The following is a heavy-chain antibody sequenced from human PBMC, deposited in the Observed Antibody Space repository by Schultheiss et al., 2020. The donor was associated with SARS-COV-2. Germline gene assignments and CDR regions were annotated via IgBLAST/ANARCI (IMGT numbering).Heavy chain of an antibody. CDR3: ATGTPKVGYFDY. J-gene: IGHJ4*02. CDR2: IWYDGSNK. CDR1: GFTFSSYG. Sequence: GGSLRLSCAASGFTFSSYGMHWVRQAPGKGLEWVAVIWYDGSNKYYADSVKGRFTISRDNSKNTLYLQMNSLRAEDTAVYYCATGTPKVGYFDYWGQGTLVTVSS. V-gene: IGHV3-33*08. D-gene: IGHD1-26*01.